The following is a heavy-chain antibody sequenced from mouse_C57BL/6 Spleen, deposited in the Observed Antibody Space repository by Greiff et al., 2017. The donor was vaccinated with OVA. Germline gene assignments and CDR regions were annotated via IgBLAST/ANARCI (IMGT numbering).Heavy chain of an antibody. D-gene: IGHD2-3*01. CDR1: GYTFTSYW. V-gene: IGHV1-61*01. Sequence: QVQLQQPGAELVRPGSSVKLSCKASGYTFTSYWMDWVKQRPGQGLEWIGNIYPSDSETHYNQKFKDKATLTVDKSSSTAYMQLSSLTSEDSAVYYCAREGWSWFAYWGQGTLVTVSA. CDR2: IYPSDSET. J-gene: IGHJ3*01. CDR3: AREGWSWFAY.